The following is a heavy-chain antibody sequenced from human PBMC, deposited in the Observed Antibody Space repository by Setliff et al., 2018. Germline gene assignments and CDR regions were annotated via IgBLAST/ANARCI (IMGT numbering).Heavy chain of an antibody. D-gene: IGHD2-15*01. J-gene: IGHJ3*01. V-gene: IGHV1-18*04. CDR2: ISSYNDVA. CDR3: AISTLSICSGGSCPNAFDL. CDR1: GYTFTRYY. Sequence: ASVKVSCKASGYTFTRYYMYWVRQAPGQGLEWMGWISSYNDVANYAQNFQGRVTMTKDTSARAAYMELTSLRSDDTAMYFCAISTLSICSGGSCPNAFDLWGQGTMVTVSS.